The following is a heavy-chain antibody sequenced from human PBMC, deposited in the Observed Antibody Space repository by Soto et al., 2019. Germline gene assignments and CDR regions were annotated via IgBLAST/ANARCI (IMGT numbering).Heavy chain of an antibody. J-gene: IGHJ5*01. V-gene: IGHV2-26*01. D-gene: IGHD2-15*01. CDR3: ARTEDGGRSKTPAGWFDS. CDR2: IFSNDEK. CDR1: GFSLSNTGMG. Sequence: QVTLKESGPVLVKPTETLTLTCTVSGFSLSNTGMGVSWIRQPPGKALEWLAHIFSNDEKRFSTSLKSRITISKDTSKSQVVLIMTNMDPVDTVTYYCARTEDGGRSKTPAGWFDSWGQGTLVTVSS.